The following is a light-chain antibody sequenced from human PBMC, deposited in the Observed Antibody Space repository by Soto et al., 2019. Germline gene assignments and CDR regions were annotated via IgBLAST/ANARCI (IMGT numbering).Light chain of an antibody. Sequence: AIRMTQSPSSLSASTGDRVTITCRASQGISSYLAWYQQKPGKAPKLLIYAASTLQSGVPSSFSGSGSGTDFTLTISCPQSEDFATYSCHQYYSYPPRTFCQGTKVEIK. V-gene: IGKV1-8*01. CDR1: QGISSY. CDR2: AAS. CDR3: HQYYSYPPRT. J-gene: IGKJ1*01.